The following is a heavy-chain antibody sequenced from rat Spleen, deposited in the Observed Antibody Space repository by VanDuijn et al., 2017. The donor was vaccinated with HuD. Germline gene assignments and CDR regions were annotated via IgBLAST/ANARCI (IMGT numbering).Heavy chain of an antibody. D-gene: IGHD4-6*01. CDR3: ATLGLGYFFDY. V-gene: IGHV3-1*01. CDR1: CYSITSSY. CDR2: ISYSGSS. J-gene: IGHJ2*01. Sequence: EVQLQESGPGPVKPSQSLSLTCSVTCYSITSSYTWNWIRKFPGNKLEWIGHISYSGSSNYRPSLKSRISFSRDTSKNQFFLQLNSVTTEDTATYYCATLGLGYFFDYWGQGVMVTVSS.